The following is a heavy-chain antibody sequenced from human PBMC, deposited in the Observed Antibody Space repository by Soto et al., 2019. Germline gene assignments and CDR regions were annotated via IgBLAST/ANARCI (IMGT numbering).Heavy chain of an antibody. D-gene: IGHD1-1*01. Sequence: QVQLVQSRAEVRKPGASVKVSCKASGYTFSDYYIHWVRQAPGQGLEWMGWINPNSGGTKYAPKFRGGVTMTRDTSITTAYMELSRLRSGDTAVYYCAREPATAKPEGVDFWGQGTLVTVSS. J-gene: IGHJ4*02. CDR3: AREPATAKPEGVDF. CDR1: GYTFSDYY. CDR2: INPNSGGT. V-gene: IGHV1-2*02.